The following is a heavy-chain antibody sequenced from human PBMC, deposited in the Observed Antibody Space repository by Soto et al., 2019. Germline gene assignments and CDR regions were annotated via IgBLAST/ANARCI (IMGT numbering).Heavy chain of an antibody. V-gene: IGHV4-39*01. CDR3: ARQGELGADWYFDL. CDR2: IYYSGST. J-gene: IGHJ2*01. Sequence: QLQLQESGPGLVKPSETLSLTGTVSGGSISSSSYYWGWFRQPPGKGLEWIGSIYYSGSTYYNPSIKSRVTTSVETSKNQFSLKLSSVTAADTAVYYCARQGELGADWYFDLWGRGTLVTVSS. D-gene: IGHD7-27*01. CDR1: GGSISSSSYY.